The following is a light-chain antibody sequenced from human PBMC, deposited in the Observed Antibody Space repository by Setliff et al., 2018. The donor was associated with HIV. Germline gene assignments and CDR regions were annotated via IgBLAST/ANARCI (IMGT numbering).Light chain of an antibody. J-gene: IGLJ2*01. Sequence: ALAQPASVFGSPGQSITISCTGTSSDVGGYNYVSWYQQHPGKAPKLVIYDVSNRPSGVSNRFSGSKSGNTASLTISGLQAEDEADYYCSSYTSSVTVIFGGGTQLTVL. CDR3: SSYTSSVTVI. V-gene: IGLV2-14*03. CDR1: SSDVGGYNY. CDR2: DVS.